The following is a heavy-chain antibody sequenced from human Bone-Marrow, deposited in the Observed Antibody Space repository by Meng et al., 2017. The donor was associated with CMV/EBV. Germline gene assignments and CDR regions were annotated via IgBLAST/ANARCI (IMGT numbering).Heavy chain of an antibody. V-gene: IGHV3-23*03. D-gene: IGHD2-2*01. CDR2: IYSGGSST. J-gene: IGHJ1*01. CDR3: AKALSGYCSSTSCYSEFFQH. Sequence: GGSLRLSCAASGFTFSSYAMSWVRQAPGKGLEWVSVIYSGGSSTYYADSVKGRFTISRDDSKNTLYLQMNILRVEDTAVYYCAKALSGYCSSTSCYSEFFQHWGQGTLVTVSS. CDR1: GFTFSSYA.